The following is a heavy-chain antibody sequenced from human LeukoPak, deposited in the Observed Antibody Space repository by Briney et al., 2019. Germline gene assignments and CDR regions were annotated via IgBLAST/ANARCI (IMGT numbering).Heavy chain of an antibody. CDR3: ARLRGSSDLFDY. D-gene: IGHD1-26*01. V-gene: IGHV1-2*02. CDR1: GYTFTGYY. Sequence: ASVKVSCKASGYTFTGYYMHWVRQAPGQGLEWMGWINPNSGGTNYAQKFQGRVTMARDTSISTAYMELSRLRSDDTAVYYCARLRGSSDLFDYWGQGTLVTGSS. J-gene: IGHJ4*02. CDR2: INPNSGGT.